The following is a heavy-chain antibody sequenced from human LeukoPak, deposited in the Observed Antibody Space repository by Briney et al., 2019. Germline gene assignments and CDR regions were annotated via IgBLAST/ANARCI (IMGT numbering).Heavy chain of an antibody. CDR1: GFTFSDYA. J-gene: IGHJ4*02. V-gene: IGHV3-23*01. CDR2: ISGGSSGST. Sequence: PGGSLRLSCAASGFTFSDYAMSWVRQAPGKGLEWLSVISGGSSGSTYYADSVTGRFTVSRDNSKNTLYLQMNSLGVDDTAIYYCAKERDYDYFDSWGQGTLVTVSS. D-gene: IGHD4-17*01. CDR3: AKERDYDYFDS.